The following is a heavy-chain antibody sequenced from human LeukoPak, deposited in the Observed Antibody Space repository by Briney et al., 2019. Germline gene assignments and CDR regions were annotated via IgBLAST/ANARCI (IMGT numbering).Heavy chain of an antibody. V-gene: IGHV1-69*04. Sequence: GASVEVSCKASGGTFSSYAISWVRQAPGQGLEWMGRIIPILGIANYAQKLQGRVTITADKSTSTAYMELSSLRSEDTAVYYCASDGPHYDFWSGYSYPTYWGQGTLVTVSS. CDR1: GGTFSSYA. CDR3: ASDGPHYDFWSGYSYPTY. J-gene: IGHJ4*02. D-gene: IGHD3-3*01. CDR2: IIPILGIA.